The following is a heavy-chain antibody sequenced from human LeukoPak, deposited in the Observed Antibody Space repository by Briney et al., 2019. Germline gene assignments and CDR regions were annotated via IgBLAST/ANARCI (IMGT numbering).Heavy chain of an antibody. CDR1: GFTFDDYA. J-gene: IGHJ4*02. Sequence: PGGSLRLSCAASGFTFDDYAMHWVRQAPGKGLEWVSGISWNSGSIGYADSVKGRFTISRDNAKNSLYLQMNSLRAEDTAVYYCASPYSYGEYWGQGTLVTVSS. CDR2: ISWNSGSI. D-gene: IGHD5-18*01. CDR3: ASPYSYGEY. V-gene: IGHV3-9*01.